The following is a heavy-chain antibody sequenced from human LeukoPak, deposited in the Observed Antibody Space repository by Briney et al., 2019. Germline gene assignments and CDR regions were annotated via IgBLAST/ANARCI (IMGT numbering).Heavy chain of an antibody. J-gene: IGHJ4*02. Sequence: SETLSLTCTVSGYSISSGYYWGWIRQPPGKGLEWIGSIYHSGSTYYNPSLKSRVTISVDTSKNQFSLKLSSVTAADTAAYYCARAARGSYHFDYWGQGTLVTVSS. V-gene: IGHV4-38-2*02. CDR1: GYSISSGYY. CDR2: IYHSGST. D-gene: IGHD1-26*01. CDR3: ARAARGSYHFDY.